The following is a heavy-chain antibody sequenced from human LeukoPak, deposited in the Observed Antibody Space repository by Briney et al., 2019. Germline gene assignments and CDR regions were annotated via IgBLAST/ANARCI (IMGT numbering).Heavy chain of an antibody. J-gene: IGHJ4*02. CDR2: TYYRSKWYN. D-gene: IGHD4-17*01. V-gene: IGHV6-1*01. Sequence: SQTLSLTCAISGDSVSSNSAAWNWIRQSPSRGLEWLGRTYYRSKWYNDYAISVQSRITINPDTRKNQFSLQLNSVTPEDTAVYYCVREIWQTTVPSRAVYYFDYWGQGTLVTVSS. CDR1: GDSVSSNSAA. CDR3: VREIWQTTVPSRAVYYFDY.